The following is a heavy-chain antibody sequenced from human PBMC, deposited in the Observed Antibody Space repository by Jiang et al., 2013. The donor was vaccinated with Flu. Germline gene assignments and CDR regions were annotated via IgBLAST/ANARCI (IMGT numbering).Heavy chain of an antibody. Sequence: TLSLTCTVSGGSISSSSYYWGWIRQPPGRGLEWIGSIYYSGSTYYNPSLKSRVTISVDTSKNQFSLKLSSVTAADTAVYYCAREYDFWSGPRWFDPWGQGTLVTVSS. J-gene: IGHJ5*02. CDR3: AREYDFWSGPRWFDP. D-gene: IGHD3-3*01. CDR2: IYYSGST. V-gene: IGHV4-39*02. CDR1: GGSISSSSYY.